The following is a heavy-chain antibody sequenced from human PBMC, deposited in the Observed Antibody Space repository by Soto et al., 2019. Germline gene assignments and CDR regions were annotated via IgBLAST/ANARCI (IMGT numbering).Heavy chain of an antibody. D-gene: IGHD1-26*01. CDR2: IYSGGST. Sequence: EVQLVESGGGLIQPGGSLRLSCAASGFTVSSKYMSWVRQAPGKGLEWVSVIYSGGSTYYADSVKGRFTISRDNSKNTLYLQMNSLRAEDTAVYYCARTVSGGSYYAFDYWGQGTLVTVSS. CDR3: ARTVSGGSYYAFDY. CDR1: GFTVSSKY. J-gene: IGHJ4*02. V-gene: IGHV3-53*01.